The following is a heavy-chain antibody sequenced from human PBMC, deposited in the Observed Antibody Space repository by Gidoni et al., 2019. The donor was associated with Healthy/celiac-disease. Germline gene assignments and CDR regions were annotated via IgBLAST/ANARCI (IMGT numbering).Heavy chain of an antibody. CDR3: ARGLCSGGSCYHFDY. D-gene: IGHD2-15*01. Sequence: EVQLVESGGGVVRPGGSLRLPWSAAGFTFDDYGMSRVRQAPGEGLEWVYGINWNGGSKGYADSVEGRFTISRDNAKNSLYLQMNSLRAEDTALYPWARGLCSGGSCYHFDYWGQGTLVTVSS. V-gene: IGHV3-20*01. J-gene: IGHJ4*02. CDR2: INWNGGSK. CDR1: GFTFDDYG.